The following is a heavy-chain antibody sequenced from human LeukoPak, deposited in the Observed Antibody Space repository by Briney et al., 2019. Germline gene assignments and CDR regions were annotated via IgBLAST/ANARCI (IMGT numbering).Heavy chain of an antibody. J-gene: IGHJ5*02. CDR2: IIPIFGTA. D-gene: IGHD6-13*01. Sequence: SVKVSCKASGGTFSSYAISWVRQAPGQGLEWMGGIIPIFGTANYAQKFQGRVTITADESTSTAYMELSSLRSEDTAVYYCAREGGPGWDRIAAAGKVFNWFDPWGQGTLVTVSS. CDR1: GGTFSSYA. CDR3: AREGGPGWDRIAAAGKVFNWFDP. V-gene: IGHV1-69*13.